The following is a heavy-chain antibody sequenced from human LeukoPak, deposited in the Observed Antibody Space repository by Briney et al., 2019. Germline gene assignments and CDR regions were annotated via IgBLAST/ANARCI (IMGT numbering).Heavy chain of an antibody. D-gene: IGHD6-19*01. CDR2: ISSSSSYI. CDR3: AKTPMTNGWYYFDS. V-gene: IGHV3-21*01. Sequence: GGSLRLSCAASGFTFSSYSMNWVRQAPGKGLEWVSSISSSSSYIYYADSVKGRFTISRDNAKNSLYLQMNSLRAEDTAVYYCAKTPMTNGWYYFDSWGQGTLVSVSS. J-gene: IGHJ4*02. CDR1: GFTFSSYS.